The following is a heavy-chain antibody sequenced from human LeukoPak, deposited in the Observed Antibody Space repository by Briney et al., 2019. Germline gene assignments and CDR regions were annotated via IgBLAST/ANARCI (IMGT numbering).Heavy chain of an antibody. J-gene: IGHJ1*01. Sequence: ASVKLSCKSSGYTFTGYYMHWVRHAPGQGLEWIGWINPNSGGTNYAQKFQGRVTMTRDTSISTAYMELSRLRSDDTAVYYCARDQKSRYYYDSSGYIEYFQHWGQGTLVTVSS. D-gene: IGHD3-22*01. CDR3: ARDQKSRYYYDSSGYIEYFQH. CDR2: INPNSGGT. V-gene: IGHV1-2*02. CDR1: GYTFTGYY.